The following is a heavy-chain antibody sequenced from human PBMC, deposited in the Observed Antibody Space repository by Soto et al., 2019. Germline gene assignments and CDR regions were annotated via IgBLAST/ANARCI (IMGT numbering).Heavy chain of an antibody. Sequence: VLLVESGGGLVQLGRSLRLSCAVSGFNFGNYAMHWVRQAPGKGLEWVAAINWNSDKVAYAGSVLGRFTIFRDSAKNSLHLQMNDLTTEDTALYYCAKDKGGTPYYIDSWGQGILVTVSS. CDR3: AKDKGGTPYYIDS. V-gene: IGHV3-9*01. D-gene: IGHD6-25*01. CDR2: INWNSDKV. CDR1: GFNFGNYA. J-gene: IGHJ4*02.